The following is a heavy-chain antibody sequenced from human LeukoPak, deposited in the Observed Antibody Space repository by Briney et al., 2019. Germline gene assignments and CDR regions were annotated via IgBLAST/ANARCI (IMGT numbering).Heavy chain of an antibody. Sequence: ASVKVSCXASGYTFTASAYHMHWVRLAPGQGLESMGRTDPSSGSTTYAQNLQGRVTMTWATSISTAYMELSGLKSDDTAVYYCARDNRGSLDYWGQGTQVTVSS. V-gene: IGHV1-2*06. CDR2: TDPSSGST. J-gene: IGHJ4*02. CDR3: ARDNRGSLDY. D-gene: IGHD1-26*01. CDR1: GYTFTASAYH.